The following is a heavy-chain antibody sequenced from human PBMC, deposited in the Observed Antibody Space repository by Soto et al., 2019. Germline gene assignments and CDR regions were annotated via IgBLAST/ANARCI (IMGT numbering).Heavy chain of an antibody. CDR3: AREGRYYGSGSYYTRLYYGMDV. CDR2: IYYSGST. D-gene: IGHD3-10*01. CDR1: GGSISSYY. V-gene: IGHV4-59*01. J-gene: IGHJ6*02. Sequence: SETLSLTCTVSGGSISSYYWSWIRQPPGKGLEWIGYIYYSGSTNDNPSLKSRVTISVDTSKNQFSLRLSSVTAADTAVYYCAREGRYYGSGSYYTRLYYGMDVWGQGTTVTVSS.